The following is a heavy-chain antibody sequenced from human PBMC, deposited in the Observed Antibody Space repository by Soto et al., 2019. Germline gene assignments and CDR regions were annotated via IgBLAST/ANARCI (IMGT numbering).Heavy chain of an antibody. CDR1: GFSLSTSGVG. CDR2: IYWDDDT. CDR3: AHRRGLGYYADYGMDV. D-gene: IGHD3-16*01. V-gene: IGHV2-5*02. Sequence: QITLKESGPTLMKPTQTLTLTCTFSGFSLSTSGVGVGWIRQPPGKALEWLALIYWDDDTRYSPSMKSRLTITKDPSKNHVVLTMTNMDPVDTATYYWAHRRGLGYYADYGMDVWGQGTTVTVSS. J-gene: IGHJ6*02.